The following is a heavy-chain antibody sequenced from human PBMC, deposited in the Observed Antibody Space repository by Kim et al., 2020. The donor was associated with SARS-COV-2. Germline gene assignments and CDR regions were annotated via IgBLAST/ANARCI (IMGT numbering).Heavy chain of an antibody. D-gene: IGHD6-6*01. Sequence: SETLSLTCTVSGGSISSYYWSWIRQPPGKGLEWIGYIYYSGSTNYNPSLKSRVTISVDTSKNQFSLKLSSVTAADTAVYYCASLPTPQLGWHDWGQGTLVTVSS. V-gene: IGHV4-59*13. CDR2: IYYSGST. CDR1: GGSISSYY. J-gene: IGHJ4*02. CDR3: ASLPTPQLGWHD.